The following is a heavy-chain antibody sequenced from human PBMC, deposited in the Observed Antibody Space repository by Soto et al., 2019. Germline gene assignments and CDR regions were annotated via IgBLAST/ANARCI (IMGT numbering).Heavy chain of an antibody. V-gene: IGHV1-69*13. CDR2: IIPIFGTA. J-gene: IGHJ6*02. CDR1: GGTFSSYA. D-gene: IGHD4-17*01. CDR3: ARFKSMTTVTTYHYGMDV. Sequence: SVKVSCKASGGTFSSYAISWVRQAPGQGLEWMGGIIPIFGTANYAQKFQGRVTITADESTSTAYMELSSLRSEDTAVYYCARFKSMTTVTTYHYGMDVWGQGTTVTVSS.